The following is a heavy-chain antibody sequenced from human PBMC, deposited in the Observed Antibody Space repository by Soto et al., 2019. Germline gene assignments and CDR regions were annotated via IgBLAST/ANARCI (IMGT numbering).Heavy chain of an antibody. J-gene: IGHJ4*02. CDR2: ISYSGGTK. D-gene: IGHD2-15*01. CDR1: GFTFTKYS. V-gene: IGHV3-48*02. Sequence: PGGSLRLSCVTSGFTFTKYSMNWVRQAPGKGLEWVSYISYSGGTKYYADSLKGRYAISRDDAKNSVYLQMNSLRDEDTAFYYCVRGVVVVVGSTAENFDHWGQGTLVTVSS. CDR3: VRGVVVVVGSTAENFDH.